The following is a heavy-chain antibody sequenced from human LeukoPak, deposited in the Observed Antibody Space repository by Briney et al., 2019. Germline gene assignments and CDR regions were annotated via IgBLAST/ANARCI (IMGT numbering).Heavy chain of an antibody. CDR1: GFTDRSNY. V-gene: IGHV3-66*01. CDR3: ARGSGRWLRVDY. D-gene: IGHD5-24*01. J-gene: IGHJ4*02. Sequence: GGTLKLSCASSGFTDRSNYMSWARHASGKGLEWVSVVYSGGTTYYADSVKGRFTISRDNIKNTLYLQMNSLRAEDAAVYYCARGSGRWLRVDYWGQGTLVTVSS. CDR2: VYSGGTT.